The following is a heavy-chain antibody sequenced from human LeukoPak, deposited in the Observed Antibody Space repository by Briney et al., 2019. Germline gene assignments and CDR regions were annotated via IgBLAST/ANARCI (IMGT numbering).Heavy chain of an antibody. Sequence: SETLSLTCTVSGGSISSYYWNWIRQPAGKGLEWIGRIYTSGSTNYNPSLKSRVTMSVDTSKNQFSLKLSSVTAADTAVYYCARDRGFDSSGYYPNFDYWGQGTLVTVSS. CDR3: ARDRGFDSSGYYPNFDY. D-gene: IGHD3-22*01. V-gene: IGHV4-4*07. CDR2: IYTSGST. CDR1: GGSISSYY. J-gene: IGHJ4*02.